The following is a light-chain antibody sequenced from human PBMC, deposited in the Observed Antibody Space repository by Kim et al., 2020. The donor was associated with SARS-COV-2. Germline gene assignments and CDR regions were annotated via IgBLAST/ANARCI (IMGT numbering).Light chain of an antibody. J-gene: IGLJ2*01. Sequence: QSVLTQPPSASGTPGQRVTFSCSGSSSNIGTNTVNWYQHLPGAAPKLLIYSTNQRHSGVPDRFSGSKSGTSASLAISGLQSEDEADYYCAAWDDSLHGRVVFGGGTQLTVL. CDR1: SSNIGTNT. V-gene: IGLV1-44*01. CDR3: AAWDDSLHGRVV. CDR2: STN.